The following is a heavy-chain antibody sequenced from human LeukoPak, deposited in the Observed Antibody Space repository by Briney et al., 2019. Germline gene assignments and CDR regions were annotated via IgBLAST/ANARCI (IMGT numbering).Heavy chain of an antibody. V-gene: IGHV3-21*01. CDR1: GFTFSSYS. J-gene: IGHJ6*03. CDR3: ARDRTEYDFWSGPGDNYYYMDV. CDR2: ISSSSSSYI. D-gene: IGHD3-3*01. Sequence: PGGSLRLSCAASGFTFSSYSMNWVRQAPGKGLEWVSSISSSSSSYIYYADSVKGRFTISRDNAKNSLYLQMNSLRAEDTAVYYCARDRTEYDFWSGPGDNYYYMDVWGKGTTVTVSS.